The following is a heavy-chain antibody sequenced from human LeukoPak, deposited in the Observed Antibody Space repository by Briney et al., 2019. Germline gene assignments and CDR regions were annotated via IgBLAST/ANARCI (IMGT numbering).Heavy chain of an antibody. J-gene: IGHJ3*02. Sequence: GGSLRLSCVVSGFPFSTYWITWVRQAPGKGLEWVANIIQDGNEKFYVGSVKGRFTISRDNAKDSLYLQMSSLRAEDTGVYYCAREGASKISHAFDIWGQGTMVTVSS. CDR2: IIQDGNEK. CDR1: GFPFSTYW. V-gene: IGHV3-7*01. CDR3: AREGASKISHAFDI. D-gene: IGHD3-16*01.